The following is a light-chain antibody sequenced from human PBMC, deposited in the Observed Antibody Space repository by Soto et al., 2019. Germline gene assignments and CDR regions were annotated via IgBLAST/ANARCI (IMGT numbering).Light chain of an antibody. V-gene: IGLV1-47*02. Sequence: QSVLTQPPSASGTPGQRVTISCSESSSNIGSNYVYWYQQLPGTAPKLLIYSNNQRPSGVPDRFSGSKSGTSASLAISGLRSEDEAAYYCAAWDDSLSGPVFGNGTKVTVL. J-gene: IGLJ1*01. CDR3: AAWDDSLSGPV. CDR1: SSNIGSNY. CDR2: SNN.